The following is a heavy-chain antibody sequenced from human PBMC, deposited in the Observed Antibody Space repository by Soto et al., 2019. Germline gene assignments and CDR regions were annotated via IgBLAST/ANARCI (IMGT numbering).Heavy chain of an antibody. CDR2: INHSGST. J-gene: IGHJ4*02. CDR3: ARDKITGRFDY. V-gene: IGHV4-34*01. CDR1: GGSFSGYY. D-gene: IGHD2-8*02. Sequence: QVQLQQWGAGLLKPSETLSLTCAVYGGSFSGYYWTWIRQPPGTGLEWIGEINHSGSTNYNPSLKSQVTISVDTSKNQFSLKLTSVTAADAAVYSCARDKITGRFDYWGQGTLVTVSS.